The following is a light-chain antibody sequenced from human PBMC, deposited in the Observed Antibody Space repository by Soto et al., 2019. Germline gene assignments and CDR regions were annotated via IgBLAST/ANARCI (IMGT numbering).Light chain of an antibody. CDR3: SSYTSSSLHV. V-gene: IGLV2-14*03. CDR2: DVR. J-gene: IGLJ1*01. CDR1: SSDVGGYNY. Sequence: QSVLTQPASVSGSPGQSITISCTGTSSDVGGYNYVSWYQQHPGKAPKLMIYDVRNRPSGVSNRFSGSKSGNTASLTISGLQAEDEADYYCSSYTSSSLHVFGTGTKLTVL.